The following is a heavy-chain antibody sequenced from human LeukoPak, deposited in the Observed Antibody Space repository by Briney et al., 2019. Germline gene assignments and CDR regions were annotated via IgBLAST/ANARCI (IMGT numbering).Heavy chain of an antibody. J-gene: IGHJ3*02. D-gene: IGHD6-19*01. V-gene: IGHV3-20*04. CDR1: GFTFDDYG. CDR3: AVIPPIAVAGPRNAFDI. Sequence: PWGSLRLSCAASGFTFDDYGMSWVRQAPGKGLEWVSGINWNGGSTGYADSVNGRFTISRDNAKNSLYLQMNSLRAEDTALYYCAVIPPIAVAGPRNAFDIWGQGTMVTVSS. CDR2: INWNGGST.